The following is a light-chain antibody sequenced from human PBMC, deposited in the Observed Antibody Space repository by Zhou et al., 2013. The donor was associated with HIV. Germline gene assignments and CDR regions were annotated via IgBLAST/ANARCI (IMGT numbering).Light chain of an antibody. V-gene: IGKV3-15*01. CDR2: GAS. Sequence: EIVMTQSPATLSVSPGDRATLSCRASQRIGSNLAWYQQKPGQAPRLLIYGASTRATGIPARFSGSGSATEFALTISSLQSEDFAVYYCQQRSNWPGTFGQGTKVEIK. CDR3: QQRSNWPGT. J-gene: IGKJ1*01. CDR1: QRIGSN.